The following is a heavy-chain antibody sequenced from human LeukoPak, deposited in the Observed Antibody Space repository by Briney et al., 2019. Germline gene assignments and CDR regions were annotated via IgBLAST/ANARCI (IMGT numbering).Heavy chain of an antibody. CDR3: AKDTSIGRYCTNGVCSPFDY. J-gene: IGHJ4*02. V-gene: IGHV3-23*01. CDR2: ISDTGATT. D-gene: IGHD2-8*01. CDR1: GFTFSSYA. Sequence: GGSPRLSCAGSGFTFSSYAMSWVRQAPGKGLEWVSAISDTGATTYDADSVKGRFTISRDNSRSTLYLQMNSLRAEDTALYYCAKDTSIGRYCTNGVCSPFDYWGQGTLVTVSS.